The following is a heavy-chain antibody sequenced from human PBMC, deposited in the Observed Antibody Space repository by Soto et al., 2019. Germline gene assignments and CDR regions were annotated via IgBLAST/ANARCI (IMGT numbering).Heavy chain of an antibody. D-gene: IGHD6-6*01. V-gene: IGHV1-2*02. J-gene: IGHJ6*02. CDR1: GYTFTGYY. Sequence: ASVKVSCKASGYTFTGYYMHWVRQAPGQGLEWMGWINPNSGGTNYAQKFQGRVTMTRDTSISTAYMELSRLRSDDTAVYYCASGPTSIAARPDYYYGMGVWGQGTTVTVSS. CDR3: ASGPTSIAARPDYYYGMGV. CDR2: INPNSGGT.